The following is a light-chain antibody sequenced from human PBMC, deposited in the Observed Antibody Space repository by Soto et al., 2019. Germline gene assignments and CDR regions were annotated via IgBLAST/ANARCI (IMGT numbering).Light chain of an antibody. Sequence: QPVLTQSPSASASLGASVKLTCTLSSGHSSYAIAWHQQQPEKGLRYLMKLNSDGSHIKGDGIPDRFSGSKSGYTASLTISGLQAEDEAFYSCFSYAGRDTLVVSGGGTQLTVL. J-gene: IGLJ2*01. CDR1: SGHSSYA. CDR2: LNSDGSH. CDR3: FSYAGRDTLVV. V-gene: IGLV4-69*01.